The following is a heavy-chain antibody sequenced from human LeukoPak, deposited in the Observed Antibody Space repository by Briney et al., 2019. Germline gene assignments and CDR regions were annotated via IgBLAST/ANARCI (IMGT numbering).Heavy chain of an antibody. J-gene: IGHJ4*02. Sequence: ASVKVSCKASGYTFMNYYTHWVRQAPGQGLEWMGWISAYNGNTNYAQKLQGRVTMTTDTSTSTAYMELRSLRSDDTAVYYYARDRGGAYCGGDCRFNFDYWGQGTLVTVSS. D-gene: IGHD2-21*02. CDR1: GYTFMNYY. V-gene: IGHV1-18*04. CDR3: ARDRGGAYCGGDCRFNFDY. CDR2: ISAYNGNT.